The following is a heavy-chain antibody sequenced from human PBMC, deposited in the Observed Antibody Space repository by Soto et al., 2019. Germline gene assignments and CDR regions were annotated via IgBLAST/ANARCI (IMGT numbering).Heavy chain of an antibody. D-gene: IGHD3-10*01. CDR1: GFTFSSYA. CDR3: AKDPVLLWFGELYFDY. J-gene: IGHJ4*02. Sequence: PGGSLRLSCAASGFTFSSYAMSWVRQAPGKGLEWVSAISGSGGSTYYADSVKGRFTISRDNSKNTLYLQMNSLRAEDTAVYYCAKDPVLLWFGELYFDYWGQGTLVTVSS. V-gene: IGHV3-23*01. CDR2: ISGSGGST.